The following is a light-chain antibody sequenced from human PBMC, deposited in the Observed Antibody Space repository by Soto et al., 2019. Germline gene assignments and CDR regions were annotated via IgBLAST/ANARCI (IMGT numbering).Light chain of an antibody. CDR3: QQDNSPWT. J-gene: IGKJ1*01. Sequence: DIQMTQSPSTLSASVGDRVTITCRASQSISSWLAWYQQKPGKAPKLLIYKASSLESGVPSRFSGSGSGTEFTLTISSLQPDDFATYYCQQDNSPWTFGPGTKVEIK. CDR2: KAS. V-gene: IGKV1-5*03. CDR1: QSISSW.